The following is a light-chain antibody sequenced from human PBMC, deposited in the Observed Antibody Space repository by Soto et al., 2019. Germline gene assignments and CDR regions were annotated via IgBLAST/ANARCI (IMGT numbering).Light chain of an antibody. CDR1: QSVSSSY. J-gene: IGKJ5*01. CDR2: GAS. V-gene: IGKV3-20*01. CDR3: QQYGSSPPIT. Sequence: ESVRTQSPGTLSLSPGERATLSCRASQSVSSSYLAWYQQKPGQAPRLLIYGASSRATGIPDRFSGSGSGTDFTLTISRLEPEDFAVYYCQQYGSSPPITFGQGTRLEI.